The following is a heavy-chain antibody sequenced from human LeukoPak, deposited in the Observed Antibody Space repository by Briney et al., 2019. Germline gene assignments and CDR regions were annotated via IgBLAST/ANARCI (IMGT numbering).Heavy chain of an antibody. J-gene: IGHJ4*02. CDR1: GFTFSNYW. CDR2: MKGDGSEK. V-gene: IGHV3-7*01. CDR3: ARGPNSNWSGLDF. Sequence: GGSLRLSCAASGFTFSNYWMSWVRQAPGKGLEWVANMKGDGSEKHYVDSMKGRFTVSRDNAKNTLYLQVNNLRAEDTAVYYCARGPNSNWSGLDFWGQGTLLTVSS. D-gene: IGHD6-6*01.